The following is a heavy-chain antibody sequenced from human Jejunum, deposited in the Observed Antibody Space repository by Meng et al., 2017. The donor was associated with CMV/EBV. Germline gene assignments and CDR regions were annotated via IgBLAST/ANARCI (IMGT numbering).Heavy chain of an antibody. CDR1: TVSSNY. J-gene: IGHJ3*02. D-gene: IGHD2-2*02. CDR3: ARKGYCSGTDCYRAFDI. Sequence: TVSSNYMPWVRQAPGKGLEWVSAIHSGGNTYYPDSVKGRFTISRDNSKNTLYLQMNSLRAEDTAVYFCARKGYCSGTDCYRAFDIWGHGTMVTVSS. CDR2: IHSGGNT. V-gene: IGHV3-66*02.